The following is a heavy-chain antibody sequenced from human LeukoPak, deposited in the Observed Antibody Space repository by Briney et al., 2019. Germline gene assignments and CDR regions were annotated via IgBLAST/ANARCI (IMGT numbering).Heavy chain of an antibody. CDR2: ISASGSTT. V-gene: IGHV3-23*01. D-gene: IGHD6-19*01. CDR3: AKARTPYNSGFDY. J-gene: IGHJ4*02. CDR1: GFTFTDYA. Sequence: PGGSLRLSCAASGFTFTDYAMGWVRQAPGQGLEWASTISASGSTTYYAASVRGRFTISKENSKNTLSLQMSSLTAEPPAVYYCAKARTPYNSGFDYWGQGTLVAVSS.